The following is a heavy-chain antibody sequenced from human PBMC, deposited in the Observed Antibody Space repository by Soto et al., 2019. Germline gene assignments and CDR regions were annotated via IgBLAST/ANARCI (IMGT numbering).Heavy chain of an antibody. CDR3: ARDWVFDY. V-gene: IGHV4-34*01. D-gene: IGHD3-16*01. CDR1: GGSFSGYY. Sequence: SETLSLTCAVYGGSFSGYYLTWIRQPPGKGLEWIGEINHSGSTNYNPSLKSRVTISVDTSKNQFSLKLSSVTAADTAVYYCARDWVFDYWGQGTLVTVSS. CDR2: INHSGST. J-gene: IGHJ4*02.